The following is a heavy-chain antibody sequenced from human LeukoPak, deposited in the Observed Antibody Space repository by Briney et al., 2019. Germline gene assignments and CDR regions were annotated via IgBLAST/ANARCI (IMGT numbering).Heavy chain of an antibody. V-gene: IGHV4-30-4*01. CDR3: ARDTPLYDSSGYLDY. CDR1: GGSISSGDYY. D-gene: IGHD3-22*01. CDR2: IYYSGST. J-gene: IGHJ4*02. Sequence: SETLSLTCTVSGGSISSGDYYWSWLRQPPGKGLEWIGYIYYSGSTYYNPSLKSRVTISVDTSKNQFSLKLSSVTAADTAVYYCARDTPLYDSSGYLDYWGQGTLVTVSS.